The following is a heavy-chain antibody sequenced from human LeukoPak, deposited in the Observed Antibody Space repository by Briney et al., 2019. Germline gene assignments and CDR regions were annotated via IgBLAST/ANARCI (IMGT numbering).Heavy chain of an antibody. CDR1: GGSISSHY. V-gene: IGHV4-59*11. CDR2: IYYSGST. CDR3: ARRPEGGPYYYYYMDV. D-gene: IGHD2-15*01. Sequence: SETLSLTCTVSGGSISSHYWSWIRQPPGKGLEWIGYIYYSGSTNYTPSLKRRVTISVDTSKNQFSLKLSSVTAADTAVYYCARRPEGGPYYYYYMDVWGKGTTVTVSS. J-gene: IGHJ6*03.